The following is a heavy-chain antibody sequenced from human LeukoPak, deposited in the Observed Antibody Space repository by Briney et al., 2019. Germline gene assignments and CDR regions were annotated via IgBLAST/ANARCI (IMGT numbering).Heavy chain of an antibody. J-gene: IGHJ6*03. Sequence: GASVKVSCKASGYTFTSYDINWVRQATGQGLEWMGWMNPNSGNTGYAQKFQGRVTMTRNTSISTAYMELSSLRSEDTAVYYCARSRITMVRGVKGMDVWGKGTTVTVSS. V-gene: IGHV1-8*01. CDR3: ARSRITMVRGVKGMDV. D-gene: IGHD3-10*01. CDR2: MNPNSGNT. CDR1: GYTFTSYD.